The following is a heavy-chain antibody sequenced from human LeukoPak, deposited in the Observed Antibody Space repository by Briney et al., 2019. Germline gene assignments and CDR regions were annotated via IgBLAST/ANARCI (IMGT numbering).Heavy chain of an antibody. V-gene: IGHV3-23*01. J-gene: IGHJ4*02. CDR3: AKGNWRYFDY. CDR2: ISGSGGST. D-gene: IGHD1-1*01. CDR1: GFTFSTYV. Sequence: GSLRLSCEASGFTFSTYVMSWVRQAPGKGLEWVSAISGSGGSTYYADSVKGRFTISRDNSKNTLYLQMNSLGADDTAVYYCAKGNWRYFDYWGQGTLVTVSS.